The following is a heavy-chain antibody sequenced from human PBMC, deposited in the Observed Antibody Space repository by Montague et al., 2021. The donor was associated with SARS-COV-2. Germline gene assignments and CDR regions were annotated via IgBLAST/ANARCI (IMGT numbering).Heavy chain of an antibody. J-gene: IGHJ5*02. Sequence: KKNSGSTNYNPSLQSRVTISVYTSKNQFSLKLTSVTAADTAVYYCARVGYSSSWYVTHNWFDPWGQGNLVTGSS. V-gene: IGHV4-34*01. CDR2: KKNSGST. CDR3: ARVGYSSSWYVTHNWFDP. D-gene: IGHD6-13*01.